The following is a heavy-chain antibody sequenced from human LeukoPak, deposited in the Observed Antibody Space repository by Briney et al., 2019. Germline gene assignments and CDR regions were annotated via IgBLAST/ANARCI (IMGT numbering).Heavy chain of an antibody. CDR3: ARDLADYGEPFDY. D-gene: IGHD4-17*01. CDR2: INHSGST. CDR1: GGSFSGYY. V-gene: IGHV4-34*01. J-gene: IGHJ4*02. Sequence: SETLSLTCAVYGGSFSGYYWSWIRQPPGKGLEWVGEINHSGSTNYNPSLKSRVTISVDTSKNQFSLKLSSVTAADTAVYYCARDLADYGEPFDYWGQGTLVTVSS.